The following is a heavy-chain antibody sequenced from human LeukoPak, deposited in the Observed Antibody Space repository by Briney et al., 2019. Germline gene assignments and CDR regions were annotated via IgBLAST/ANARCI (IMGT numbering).Heavy chain of an antibody. CDR3: ARGAGITGTNWVRLDYFDF. CDR1: GYAFIGYY. Sequence: ASVKVSCKTSGYAFIGYYIYWVQQAPGQGLEWMGRINPNSGDTNYAQKFQARVTMTRDKSINTAYMGLTSLTSDDRAVYYCARGAGITGTNWVRLDYFDFWGQGTLVTVSS. J-gene: IGHJ4*02. CDR2: INPNSGDT. D-gene: IGHD1-7*01. V-gene: IGHV1-2*06.